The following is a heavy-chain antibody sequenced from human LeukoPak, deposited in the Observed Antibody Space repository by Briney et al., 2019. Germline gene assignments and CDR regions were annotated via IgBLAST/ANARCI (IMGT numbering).Heavy chain of an antibody. J-gene: IGHJ4*02. Sequence: ASVKVSCKASGYTFTGYYIQWVRQPPGQGLEWMGCIIPNSGVTNYAHKFRGRDTMTRDTSISTAYMELTRLRSDDTAVYCCVRESSGVGYIYGYFYWGQGTLVTVSP. CDR2: IIPNSGVT. CDR1: GYTFTGYY. V-gene: IGHV1-2*02. D-gene: IGHD5-18*01. CDR3: VRESSGVGYIYGYFY.